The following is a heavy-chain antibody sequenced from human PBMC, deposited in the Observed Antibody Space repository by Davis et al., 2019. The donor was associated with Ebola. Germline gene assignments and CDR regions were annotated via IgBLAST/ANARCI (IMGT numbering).Heavy chain of an antibody. V-gene: IGHV3-48*04. CDR2: VSDSSTTI. J-gene: IGHJ4*02. CDR1: GFTFSAYS. D-gene: IGHD6-13*01. CDR3: AGGSSLTH. Sequence: GESLKISCAASGFTFSAYSMNWVRQAPGKGLEWVSYVSDSSTTIYYADSVKGRFTISRDNAKNTLYLQMNSLRAEDTAVYYCAGGSSLTHWGQGTLVTVSS.